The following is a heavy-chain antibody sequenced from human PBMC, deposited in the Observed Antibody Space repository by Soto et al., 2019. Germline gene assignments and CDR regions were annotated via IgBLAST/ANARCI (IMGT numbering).Heavy chain of an antibody. Sequence: SETLSLTCTVSGGSISFYYWNWIRQSPGKGLEWIGYSYSSGSSTYNPSLKSRVTISVDTSKNQFSLQLRSVTAADTAVYYCARGDSTTHGDVFDIWGQRRMVTVSS. V-gene: IGHV4-59*01. D-gene: IGHD6-13*01. CDR1: GGSISFYY. J-gene: IGHJ3*02. CDR3: ARGDSTTHGDVFDI. CDR2: SYSSGSS.